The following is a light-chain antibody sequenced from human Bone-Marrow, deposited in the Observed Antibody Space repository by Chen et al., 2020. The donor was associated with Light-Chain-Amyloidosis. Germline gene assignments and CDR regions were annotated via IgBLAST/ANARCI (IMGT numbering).Light chain of an antibody. Sequence: YELTQPPSVSVSPGQTARITCSGDDLPTKYAYWYQQKPGQAPVLVIHRDTERPSGISERFSGSSSGTTATLTISGVQAEDAADYHCQSADSSGTYEVIFGGGTKLTVL. CDR1: DLPTKY. J-gene: IGLJ2*01. CDR2: RDT. CDR3: QSADSSGTYEVI. V-gene: IGLV3-25*03.